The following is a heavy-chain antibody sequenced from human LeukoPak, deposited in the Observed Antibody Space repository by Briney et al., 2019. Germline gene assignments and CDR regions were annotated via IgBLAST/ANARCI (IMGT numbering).Heavy chain of an antibody. CDR1: GFTFSSHW. CDR2: IKQDGSEK. V-gene: IGHV3-7*01. Sequence: GGSLRLSCAASGFTFSSHWMSWVRQAPGKGLEWVANIKQDGSEKYYVDSVKGRFTISRDNAKNSLYLQMNSLRAEDTAVYYCARLRWLQTGSNAFDVWGQGTMVTVSS. CDR3: ARLRWLQTGSNAFDV. D-gene: IGHD1-14*01. J-gene: IGHJ3*01.